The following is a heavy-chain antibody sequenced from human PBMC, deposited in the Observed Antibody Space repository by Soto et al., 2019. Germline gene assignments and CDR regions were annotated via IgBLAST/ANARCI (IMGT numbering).Heavy chain of an antibody. CDR3: ARSGSSTSCYDY. D-gene: IGHD2-2*01. J-gene: IGHJ4*02. CDR1: GFTFSDHY. V-gene: IGHV3-72*01. Sequence: EVHLMESGGGLVQPGGSLRLSCAASGFTFSDHYIDWVRQAPGKGLEWVGRTRNKANSYTAEYAASVKGRFTISRDDSKNLLYLQMDGLKIDDTAVYFCARSGSSTSCYDYWGQGTLVTVSS. CDR2: TRNKANSYTA.